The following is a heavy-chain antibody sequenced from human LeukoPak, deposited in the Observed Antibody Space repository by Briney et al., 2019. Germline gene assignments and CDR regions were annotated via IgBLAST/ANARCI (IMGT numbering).Heavy chain of an antibody. CDR2: ISGIGGST. CDR3: ARVPYGDYYYGMDV. Sequence: GGSLRLSCAASGLTFSSYAMSWVRQAPGKGLEWVSTISGIGGSTYYADSVKGRFTISRDNSKNTLYLQMNSLRAEDTAVYYCARVPYGDYYYGMDVWGQGTTVTVSS. J-gene: IGHJ6*02. CDR1: GLTFSSYA. V-gene: IGHV3-23*01. D-gene: IGHD4-17*01.